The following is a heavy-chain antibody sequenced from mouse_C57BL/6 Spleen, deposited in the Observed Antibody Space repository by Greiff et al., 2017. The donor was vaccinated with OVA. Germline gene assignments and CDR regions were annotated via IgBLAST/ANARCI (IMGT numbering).Heavy chain of an antibody. CDR1: GYTFPDYY. J-gene: IGHJ3*01. CDR2: IYPGSGNT. Sequence: QVQLQQSGAELVRPGASVKLSCKASGYTFPDYYINWVKQRPGQGLEWIARIYPGSGNTYYNEKFKGKATLTAEKSSSTAYMQLSSLTSEDSAVYFCARNAYWGQGTLVTVSA. CDR3: ARNAY. V-gene: IGHV1-76*01.